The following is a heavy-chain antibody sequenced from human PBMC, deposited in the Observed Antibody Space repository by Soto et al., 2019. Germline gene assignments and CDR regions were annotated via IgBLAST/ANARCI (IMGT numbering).Heavy chain of an antibody. J-gene: IGHJ4*02. D-gene: IGHD5-12*01. CDR2: IFSSGST. Sequence: SETLSLTCTVSGGSINTFYWSWVRQPAGKGLEWIGRIFSSGSTSFNPSLESRVAMSVDTSKNHFSLNLSSVTAADMAVYYCAREGSYSAYNFAHGIQLWSFDFWGQGALVTVYS. V-gene: IGHV4-4*07. CDR1: GGSINTFY. CDR3: AREGSYSAYNFAHGIQLWSFDF.